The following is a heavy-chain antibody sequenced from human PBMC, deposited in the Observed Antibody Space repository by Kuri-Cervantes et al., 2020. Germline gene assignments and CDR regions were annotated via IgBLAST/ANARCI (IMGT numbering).Heavy chain of an antibody. J-gene: IGHJ4*02. V-gene: IGHV3-23*01. CDR1: GFTFSSYA. Sequence: ETLSLTCAASGFTFSSYAMSWVRQAPGKGLEWVSVVSDSGSSTYYTDSVKGRFTISRDSSKNTLYLQMNSLRAEDTAVYYCAKVACGDTSCYPDYWGQGTLVTVSS. D-gene: IGHD2-2*01. CDR3: AKVACGDTSCYPDY. CDR2: VSDSGSST.